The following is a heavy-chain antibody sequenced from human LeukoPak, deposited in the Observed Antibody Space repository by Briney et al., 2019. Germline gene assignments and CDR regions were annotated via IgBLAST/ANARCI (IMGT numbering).Heavy chain of an antibody. CDR3: ATDRNSGKYYDY. Sequence: GGSLRLSCAASGLTFRNYGMHWVRQAPGKGLEWVAVIWYDGSNQYYLDSVKGRFTVSRDNAKNTLYLQMNSPRAEDTAVYYCATDRNSGKYYDYWGQGTLVTVSS. V-gene: IGHV3-33*01. CDR1: GLTFRNYG. CDR2: IWYDGSNQ. D-gene: IGHD1-26*01. J-gene: IGHJ4*02.